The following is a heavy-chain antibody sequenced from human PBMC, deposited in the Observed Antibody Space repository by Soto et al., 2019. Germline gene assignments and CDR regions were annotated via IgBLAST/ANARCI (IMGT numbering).Heavy chain of an antibody. CDR2: MNPNSGNT. CDR1: GYTFTSYD. D-gene: IGHD3-9*01. Sequence: ASVKVSCKASGYTFTSYDINWVRQATGQGLGWMGWMNPNSGNTGYAQKVQGRVTVTRNTSTSTAYMELRSLTSDDTAVYYCARGRFAYFDPPASDYWGQGTLVTVSS. V-gene: IGHV1-8*01. J-gene: IGHJ4*02. CDR3: ARGRFAYFDPPASDY.